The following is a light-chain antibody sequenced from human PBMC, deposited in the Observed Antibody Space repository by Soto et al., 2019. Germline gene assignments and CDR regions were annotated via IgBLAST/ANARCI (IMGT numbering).Light chain of an antibody. Sequence: EIVVTQSPATLSLSPGERATLSCRASQSVSTYLAWYQQKPGQAPRLLIYDASNRATGIPARFRGSGSGTDFTLTISSLEPEDFAIYYCQQRFIWLTFGGGTKVDIK. CDR2: DAS. V-gene: IGKV3-11*01. J-gene: IGKJ4*01. CDR1: QSVSTY. CDR3: QQRFIWLT.